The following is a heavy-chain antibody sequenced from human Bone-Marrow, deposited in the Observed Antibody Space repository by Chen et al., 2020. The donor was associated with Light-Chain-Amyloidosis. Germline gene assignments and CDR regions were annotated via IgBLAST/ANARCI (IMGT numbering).Heavy chain of an antibody. D-gene: IGHD3-22*01. CDR1: GFTFSSYE. V-gene: IGHV3-48*03. J-gene: IGHJ4*02. CDR3: ARVGSYDSSGYYFYYFDY. Sequence: EVQLVESGGGLVQPGGSLRLSCAASGFTFSSYEMNWVRQAPGKGLEWFSYISSSGSTIYYADAVKGRFTISRDNAKNSLYLQMNSLRAEDTAVYYCARVGSYDSSGYYFYYFDYWGQGTLVTVSS. CDR2: ISSSGSTI.